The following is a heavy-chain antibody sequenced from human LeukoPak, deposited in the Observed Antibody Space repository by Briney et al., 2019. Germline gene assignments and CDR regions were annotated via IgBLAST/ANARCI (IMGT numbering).Heavy chain of an antibody. CDR3: AKDPSFWPGYFDY. J-gene: IGHJ4*02. CDR2: IRYDGSNK. V-gene: IGHV3-30*02. Sequence: GGSPRLSCAASGFTFSSYGMHWVRQAPGKGLEWVAFIRYDGSNKYYADSVRGRFTISRDNSKNTLYLQMNSLRAEDTAVYYCAKDPSFWPGYFDYWGQGTLVTVSS. CDR1: GFTFSSYG.